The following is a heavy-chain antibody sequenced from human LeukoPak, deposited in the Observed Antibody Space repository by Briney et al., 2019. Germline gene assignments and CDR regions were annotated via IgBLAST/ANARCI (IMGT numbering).Heavy chain of an antibody. J-gene: IGHJ4*02. Sequence: PGGSLRLSCAASGFTFSSYSMNWVRQAPGKGLEWVSSISSSSSYIYYADSVKGRFTISRDNAKNSLYLQMNSLRAEDTAVYYCAKGYCSSTSCLKTDWGQGALVTVSP. V-gene: IGHV3-21*01. D-gene: IGHD2-2*01. CDR2: ISSSSSYI. CDR1: GFTFSSYS. CDR3: AKGYCSSTSCLKTD.